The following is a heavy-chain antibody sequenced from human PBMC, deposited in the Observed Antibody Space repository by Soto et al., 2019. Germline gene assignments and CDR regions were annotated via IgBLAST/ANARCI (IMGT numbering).Heavy chain of an antibody. J-gene: IGHJ6*03. CDR1: GFTFSSYA. D-gene: IGHD3-10*01. CDR3: AKDLFYYYGSGVGLDV. V-gene: IGHV3-23*01. Sequence: PGGSLRLSCAASGFTFSSYAMSWVRQAPGKGLEWVSAISGSGGSTYYADSVKGRFTISRDNSKNTLYLQMNSLRAEDTAVYYCAKDLFYYYGSGVGLDVWGKGTTVTVSS. CDR2: ISGSGGST.